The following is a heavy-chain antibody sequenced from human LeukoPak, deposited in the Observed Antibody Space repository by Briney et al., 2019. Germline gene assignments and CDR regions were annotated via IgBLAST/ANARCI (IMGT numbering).Heavy chain of an antibody. J-gene: IGHJ3*02. D-gene: IGHD5-24*01. V-gene: IGHV1-18*04. CDR1: GYTFTGYY. CDR2: ISTDSGNT. Sequence: ASVKVSCKASGYTFTGYYMHWVRQAPGQGLEWMGWISTDSGNTNYAQKFQGRVIMTTDTSTRTAYMELRSLRSDDTAVYYCARDRDHAFDIWGQGTRVTVFS. CDR3: ARDRDHAFDI.